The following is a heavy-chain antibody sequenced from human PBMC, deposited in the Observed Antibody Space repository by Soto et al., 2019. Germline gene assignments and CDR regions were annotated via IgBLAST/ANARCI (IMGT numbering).Heavy chain of an antibody. Sequence: PGGSLRLSCAASGFSFNSYAMHWVRQTPGKGLEWVAVISYDVMNKYYTGSVRGRFTVSRDNSKNTMFLQMHGLRAEDTAVYYCATPPYYGSGSYYRHHYYSGFDVCGQGTTVTVSS. CDR3: ATPPYYGSGSYYRHHYYSGFDV. V-gene: IGHV3-30*04. J-gene: IGHJ6*02. CDR1: GFSFNSYA. D-gene: IGHD3-10*01. CDR2: ISYDVMNK.